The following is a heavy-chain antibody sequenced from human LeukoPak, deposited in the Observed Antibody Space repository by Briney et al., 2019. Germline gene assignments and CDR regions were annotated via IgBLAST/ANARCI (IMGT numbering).Heavy chain of an antibody. D-gene: IGHD1-26*01. CDR2: MNPNSGNT. J-gene: IGHJ5*02. CDR3: ASSGIVGAGDLLP. CDR1: GYTFTSYD. Sequence: ASVKVSCKASGYTFTSYDINWVRQATGQGLEWMGWMNPNSGNTGYVQKFQGRVTMTRDTSISTAYMELSRLRSDDTAVYYCASSGIVGAGDLLPWGQGTLVTVSS. V-gene: IGHV1-8*01.